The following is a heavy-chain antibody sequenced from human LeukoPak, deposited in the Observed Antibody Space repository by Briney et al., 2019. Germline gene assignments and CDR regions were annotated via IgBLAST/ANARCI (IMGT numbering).Heavy chain of an antibody. V-gene: IGHV1-2*02. CDR2: INPNSGDT. Sequence: ASVNVSCKASGYTFTGYYMHWVRQAPGQGLEWMGWINPNSGDTNYAQRFQGRVTMTRDTSISTAYMELSRLTSDDTAVYYCARPTLQTLGAWGQGTLVTVSS. CDR3: ARPTLQTLGA. CDR1: GYTFTGYY. J-gene: IGHJ5*02. D-gene: IGHD3-10*01.